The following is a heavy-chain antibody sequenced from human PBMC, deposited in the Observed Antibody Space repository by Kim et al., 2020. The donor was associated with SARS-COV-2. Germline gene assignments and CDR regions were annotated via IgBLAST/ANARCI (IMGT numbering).Heavy chain of an antibody. CDR1: GFTFSSYA. CDR2: ISYDGSNK. Sequence: GGSLRLSCAASGFTFSSYAMHWVRQAPGKGLEWVAVISYDGSNKYYADSVKGRFTISRDNSKNTLYLQMNSLRAEDTAVYYCARDTPYYCMDVWGQGTTVSVSS. J-gene: IGHJ6*02. CDR3: ARDTPYYCMDV. V-gene: IGHV3-30*04.